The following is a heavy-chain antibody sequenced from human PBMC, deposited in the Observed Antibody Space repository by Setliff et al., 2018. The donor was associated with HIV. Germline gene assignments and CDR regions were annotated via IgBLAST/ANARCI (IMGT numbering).Heavy chain of an antibody. D-gene: IGHD1-26*01. J-gene: IGHJ4*02. CDR2: IIPILGIA. V-gene: IGHV1-69*10. Sequence: VASVKVSCKASGYTFTRYDINWVRQATGQGLEWMGGIIPILGIANYAQKFQGRVTITADESTSTAYMQLSSLRSEDTAVYYCANYSGSYYFILHYWGQGTLVTVSS. CDR3: ANYSGSYYFILHY. CDR1: GYTFTRYD.